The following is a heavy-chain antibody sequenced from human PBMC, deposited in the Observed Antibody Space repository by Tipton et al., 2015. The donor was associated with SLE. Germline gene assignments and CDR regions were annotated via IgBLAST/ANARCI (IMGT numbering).Heavy chain of an antibody. CDR1: GFRFRDHY. V-gene: IGHV3-11*01. CDR3: ARNFQMDV. D-gene: IGHD2/OR15-2a*01. CDR2: ITSGGSTI. Sequence: GSLRLSCVGSGFRFRDHYMNWIRQTPGKGLEWLSSITSGGSTIYYSDAVKGRFTISRDNGKSSMYLEMNSLGVEDMGLYYCARNFQMDVWGHGTTVIVSS. J-gene: IGHJ6*02.